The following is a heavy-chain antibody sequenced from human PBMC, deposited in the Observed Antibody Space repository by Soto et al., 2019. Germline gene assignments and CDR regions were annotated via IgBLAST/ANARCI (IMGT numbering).Heavy chain of an antibody. J-gene: IGHJ6*03. CDR3: ASGWSTYYYYHYMDV. CDR2: IYYSGST. Sequence: SETLSLTCTVSGGSISSYYWSWIRQPPGKGLEWIGYIYYSGSTNYNPSLKSRVTISVDTSKNQFSLKLSSVTAADTAVYYCASGWSTYYYYHYMDVWGKGTTVTV. V-gene: IGHV4-59*08. D-gene: IGHD2-15*01. CDR1: GGSISSYY.